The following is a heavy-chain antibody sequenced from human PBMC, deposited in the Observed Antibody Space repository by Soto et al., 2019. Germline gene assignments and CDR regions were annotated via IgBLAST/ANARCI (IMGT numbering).Heavy chain of an antibody. CDR1: GFTFSSYS. J-gene: IGHJ6*02. Sequence: PGGSLRLSCAASGFTFSSYSMNWVRQAPGKGLEWVSSISSSSSYIYYADSVKGRFTISRDNAKNSLYLQMNSLRAEDTAVYYCARDLPRYCSSTSCYNYYGMDVWGQGTTVTVSS. D-gene: IGHD2-2*02. CDR2: ISSSSSYI. V-gene: IGHV3-21*01. CDR3: ARDLPRYCSSTSCYNYYGMDV.